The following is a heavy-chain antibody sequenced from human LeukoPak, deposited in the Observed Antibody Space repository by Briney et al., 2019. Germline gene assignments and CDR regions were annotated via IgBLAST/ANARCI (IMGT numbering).Heavy chain of an antibody. J-gene: IGHJ4*02. D-gene: IGHD1-1*01. CDR1: GFTFSSYA. CDR2: ISYDGSNK. Sequence: GGSLRLSCAASGFTFSSYAMHWVRQAPGKGLEWVAVISYDGSNKYYADSVKGRFTISRDNSKSTLYLQMNSLRAEDTAVYYCARGPGTLDYWGQGTLVTVSS. V-gene: IGHV3-30*04. CDR3: ARGPGTLDY.